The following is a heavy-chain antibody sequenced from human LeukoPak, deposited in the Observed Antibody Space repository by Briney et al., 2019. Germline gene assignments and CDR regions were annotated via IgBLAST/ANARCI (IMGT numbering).Heavy chain of an antibody. CDR2: ISYDGSDK. V-gene: IGHV3-30*01. CDR1: GFTFTTYA. D-gene: IGHD3-3*01. Sequence: GGSLRLSCAAAGFTFTTYAMSWVRQAPGKGLECVAIISYDGSDKYYADSVKGRFTISRDDSKNTLYLQMKSLRPEDTALYFCARETDFWSGYYPPDYWGQGTLITVSS. J-gene: IGHJ4*02. CDR3: ARETDFWSGYYPPDY.